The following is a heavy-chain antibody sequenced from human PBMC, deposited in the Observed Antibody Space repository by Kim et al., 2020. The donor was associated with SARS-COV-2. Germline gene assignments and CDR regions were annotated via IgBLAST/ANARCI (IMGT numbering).Heavy chain of an antibody. CDR3: VKDIFTRGPGAWGQ. V-gene: IGHV3-23*01. CDR2: ISGSGGSA. D-gene: IGHD3-16*01. CDR1: GDTFGNHA. J-gene: IGHJ2*01. Sequence: GGSLRLSCAASGDTFGNHAMSWVRQAPGKGLKWVSGISGSGGSAYYADSVRGRFTISRDNAKNLLYLQMNSLRAEDTAVYYCVKDIFTRGPGAWGQWGPG.